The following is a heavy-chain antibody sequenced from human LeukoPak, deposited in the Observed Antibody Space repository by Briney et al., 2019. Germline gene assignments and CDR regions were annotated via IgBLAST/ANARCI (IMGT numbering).Heavy chain of an antibody. CDR1: GFTFSSYA. CDR3: AYMRGLYYGIDY. Sequence: TGGSLRLSCAASGFTFSSYAMTWVRQAPGKGLEWVSSISGSDGSTYYADSVKGRFTISRDNSKNTLYLQMNSLRAEDTAVYYCAYMRGLYYGIDYWGQGTLVTVSS. J-gene: IGHJ4*02. CDR2: ISGSDGST. D-gene: IGHD3-10*01. V-gene: IGHV3-23*01.